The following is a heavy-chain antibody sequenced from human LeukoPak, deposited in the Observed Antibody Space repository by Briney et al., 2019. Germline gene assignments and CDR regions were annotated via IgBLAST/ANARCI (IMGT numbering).Heavy chain of an antibody. V-gene: IGHV1-18*01. CDR2: ISAYNGNT. CDR1: GGTFSSYA. J-gene: IGHJ4*02. D-gene: IGHD6-13*01. Sequence: ASVKVSCKASGGTFSSYAISWVRQAPGQGLEWMGWISAYNGNTNYAQKLQGRVTMTTDTSTSTAYMELRSLRSDDTAVYYCASVRIAAAGTVGDYWGQGTLVTVSS. CDR3: ASVRIAAAGTVGDY.